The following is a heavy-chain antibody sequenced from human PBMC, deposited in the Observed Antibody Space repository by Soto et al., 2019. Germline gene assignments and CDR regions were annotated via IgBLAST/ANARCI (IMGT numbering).Heavy chain of an antibody. V-gene: IGHV3-23*01. J-gene: IGHJ3*02. CDR1: XXXFSSYA. D-gene: IGHD3-22*01. CDR2: ISGSGGST. CDR3: AKDFSYDSSGYYFSPDAFDI. Sequence: EVQLLESGGGLVQPGGXLRLSCAASXXXFSSYAMSWVRQAPGKGLEWVSAISGSGGSTYYADSVKGRFTISRDNSKNTLYLQMNSLRAEDTAVYYCAKDFSYDSSGYYFSPDAFDIWGQGTMVTVSS.